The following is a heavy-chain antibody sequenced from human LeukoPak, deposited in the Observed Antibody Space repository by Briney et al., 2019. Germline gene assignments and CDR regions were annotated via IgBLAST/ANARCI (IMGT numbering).Heavy chain of an antibody. CDR2: IYYSGTT. J-gene: IGHJ3*02. CDR1: GGSISSYY. Sequence: PSETLSLTCSVSGGSISSYYWSWIRQPPGKGLEWIGHIYYSGTTNYNPSLKSRVTISGDTSKNQFSLKLSSVTAADTAVYYCARAPQYSSSHFDIWGQGTMVTVSS. CDR3: ARAPQYSSSHFDI. V-gene: IGHV4-59*01. D-gene: IGHD6-13*01.